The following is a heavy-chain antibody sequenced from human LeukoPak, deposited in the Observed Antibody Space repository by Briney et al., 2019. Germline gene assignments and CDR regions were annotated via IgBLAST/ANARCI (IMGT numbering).Heavy chain of an antibody. Sequence: SETLSLTCTVSGYSISSGYYWSWIRQPPGKGLEWIGYIYHSGSTYYNPSLKSRVTISVDRSKNQFSLKLSSVTAADTAVYYCAKGGIAAAGSHDAFDIWGQGTMVTVSS. CDR2: IYHSGST. V-gene: IGHV4-38-2*02. CDR1: GYSISSGYY. CDR3: AKGGIAAAGSHDAFDI. J-gene: IGHJ3*02. D-gene: IGHD6-13*01.